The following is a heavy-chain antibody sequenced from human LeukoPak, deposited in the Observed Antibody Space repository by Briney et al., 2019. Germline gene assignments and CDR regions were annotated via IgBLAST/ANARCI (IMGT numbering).Heavy chain of an antibody. V-gene: IGHV3-48*03. CDR2: ISTSGSSI. CDR3: ARDATTELGTVYMDV. J-gene: IGHJ6*03. Sequence: GGSLRLSCAASGFTFSTYEINWVRQAPGKGLEWLSHISTSGSSIHYADSVKGRFAISRDNAKNSLYLQMNSLRVEDTAVYYCARDATTELGTVYMDVWGKGTTVTISS. CDR1: GFTFSTYE. D-gene: IGHD4-17*01.